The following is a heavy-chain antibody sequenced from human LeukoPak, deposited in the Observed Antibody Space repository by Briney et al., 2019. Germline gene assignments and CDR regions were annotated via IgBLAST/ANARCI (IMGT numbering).Heavy chain of an antibody. CDR3: ARDLYYDSWSGSGWFDP. D-gene: IGHD3-3*01. CDR2: ISSSSSTI. CDR1: GFTFSSYS. Sequence: GGSLRLSCAASGFTFSSYSMNWVRQAPGKGLEWVSYISSSSSTIYYADSVKGRFTISRDNSKNTLYLQMNSLRAEDTAMYYCARDLYYDSWSGSGWFDPWGQGTLVTVSS. J-gene: IGHJ5*02. V-gene: IGHV3-48*01.